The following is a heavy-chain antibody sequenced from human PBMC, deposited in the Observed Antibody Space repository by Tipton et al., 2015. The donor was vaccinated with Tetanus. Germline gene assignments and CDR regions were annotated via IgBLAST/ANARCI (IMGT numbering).Heavy chain of an antibody. J-gene: IGHJ4*02. Sequence: QVQLVQSGAEVKKPGSSVKVSCKASGGTFSSYAISWVRQAPGQGLEWMGGIIPIFGTANYAQKFQGRVTITADESTSTAYMELSSLRSEDTAVYYCARGELLPYCSGGSCYSCFDYWGQGTLVTVSS. D-gene: IGHD2-15*01. V-gene: IGHV1-69*01. CDR3: ARGELLPYCSGGSCYSCFDY. CDR2: IIPIFGTA. CDR1: GGTFSSYA.